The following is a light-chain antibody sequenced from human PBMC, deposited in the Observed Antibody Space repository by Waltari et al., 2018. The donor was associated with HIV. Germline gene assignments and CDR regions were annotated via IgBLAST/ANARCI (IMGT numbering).Light chain of an antibody. CDR2: GAS. CDR1: QGVNSN. V-gene: IGKV3-15*01. J-gene: IGKJ4*01. CDR3: QQYNNWPGYT. Sequence: EIVMTQSPATLSVSPGERATLSCRASQGVNSNLAWYQKKPGQAPRLLIYGASTRATGIPARFSGSGSGTEFTLTITSLQSEDFAVYYCQQYNNWPGYTFGGGTKVEIK.